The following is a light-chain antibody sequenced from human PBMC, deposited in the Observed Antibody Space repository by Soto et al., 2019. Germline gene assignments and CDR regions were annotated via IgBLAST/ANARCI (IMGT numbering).Light chain of an antibody. CDR3: QKYNSAPQT. V-gene: IGKV1-27*01. J-gene: IGKJ1*01. CDR1: QGINNY. CDR2: AAS. Sequence: DLPMTQSPSSLSASVGDRVTITCRASQGINNYLAWYQQKPGKVPKLLINAASTLQSGVPSRISGSGSGTDFTLTISSLQPEDVAIYYCQKYNSAPQTFGQGTKVEIK.